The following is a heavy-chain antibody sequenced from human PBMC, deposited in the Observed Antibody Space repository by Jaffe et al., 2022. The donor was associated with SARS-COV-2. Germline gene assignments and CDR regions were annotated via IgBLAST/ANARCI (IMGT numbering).Heavy chain of an antibody. V-gene: IGHV1-69*01. CDR2: IIPIFGTA. Sequence: QVQLVQSGAEVKKPGSSVKVSCKASGGTFSSYAISWVRQAPGQGLEWMGGIIPIFGTANYAQKFQGRVTITADESTSTAYMELSSLRSEDTAVYYCASGTIFGVVINYYGMDVWGQGTTVTVSS. CDR1: GGTFSSYA. J-gene: IGHJ6*02. D-gene: IGHD3-3*01. CDR3: ASGTIFGVVINYYGMDV.